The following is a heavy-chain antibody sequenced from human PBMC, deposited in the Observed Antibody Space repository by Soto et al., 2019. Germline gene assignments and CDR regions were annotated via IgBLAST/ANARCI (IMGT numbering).Heavy chain of an antibody. D-gene: IGHD2-15*01. V-gene: IGHV4-61*01. J-gene: IGHJ4*02. CDR2: IYYSGST. CDR3: ASVGGYCSGGSCYGSFGY. Sequence: SKTLSLSCAGSACTVSSGLYYWHWLRKPPGKGLEWIGYIYYSGSTNYNPSLKSRVTISVDTSKNQFSLKLSSVTAADTAVYYCASVGGYCSGGSCYGSFGYWGQGTLVTVSS. CDR1: ACTVSSGLYY.